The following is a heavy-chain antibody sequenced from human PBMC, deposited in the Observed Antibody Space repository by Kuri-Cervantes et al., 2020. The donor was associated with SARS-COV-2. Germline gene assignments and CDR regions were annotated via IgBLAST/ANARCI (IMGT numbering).Heavy chain of an antibody. Sequence: GGSLRLSCAASGFTFSSYVMNWVRQAPGKGLEWVSYISSSGSTIYYADSVKGRFTISRDNAKDSLYLQMNSLRAEDTAVYYCAKDGAVAGGGIPHFDYWGQGTLVTVSS. CDR3: AKDGAVAGGGIPHFDY. D-gene: IGHD6-19*01. CDR1: GFTFSSYV. V-gene: IGHV3-48*03. CDR2: ISSSGSTI. J-gene: IGHJ4*02.